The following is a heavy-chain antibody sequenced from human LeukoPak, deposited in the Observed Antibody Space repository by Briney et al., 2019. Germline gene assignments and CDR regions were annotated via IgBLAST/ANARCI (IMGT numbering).Heavy chain of an antibody. V-gene: IGHV4-34*01. CDR3: AREGPQGYPYYFDY. D-gene: IGHD6-13*01. J-gene: IGHJ4*02. Sequence: SETLSLTCAVYGGSFSGYYWSWIRQPPGKGLEWIGETNHSGSTNYNPSLKSRVTISVDTSKNQFSLKLSSVTAADTAVYYCAREGPQGYPYYFDYWGQGTLVTVSS. CDR2: TNHSGST. CDR1: GGSFSGYY.